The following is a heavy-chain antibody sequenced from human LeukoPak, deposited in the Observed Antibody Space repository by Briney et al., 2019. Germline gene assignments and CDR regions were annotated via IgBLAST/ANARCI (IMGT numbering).Heavy chain of an antibody. CDR3: ARLIVGATDFDN. V-gene: IGHV4-34*01. J-gene: IGHJ4*02. Sequence: SETLSLTCAVYGGSFSGYYWSWIRQPPGKGLEWIGEIDHSGSTSYNPSLKSRVTISVDTSKNQFSLKLSSVTAADTAVYYCARLIVGATDFDNWGQGTLVTVSS. CDR1: GGSFSGYY. D-gene: IGHD1-26*01. CDR2: IDHSGST.